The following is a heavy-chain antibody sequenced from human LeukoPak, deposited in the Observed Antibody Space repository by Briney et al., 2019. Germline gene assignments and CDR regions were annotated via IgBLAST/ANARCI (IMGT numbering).Heavy chain of an antibody. J-gene: IGHJ4*02. CDR1: GGTFTSYA. CDR2: LIPIFGTP. CDR3: ARWAGRGSPQFYGPLDF. V-gene: IGHV1-69*13. Sequence: GASVKVSCKASGGTFTSYAFSWVRQAPAQGLEWMGGLIPIFGTPIYAQKFQGRVTVTADESTSTAYMELSSLRSEDTAVYYCARWAGRGSPQFYGPLDFWGQGTLVTVSS. D-gene: IGHD2/OR15-2a*01.